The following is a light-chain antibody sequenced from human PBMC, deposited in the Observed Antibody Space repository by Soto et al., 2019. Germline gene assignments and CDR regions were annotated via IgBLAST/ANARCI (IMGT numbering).Light chain of an antibody. CDR3: QQYKIWPT. CDR1: QSVSSN. V-gene: IGKV3-15*01. CDR2: GAS. Sequence: EIVMTQSPSTLSVSPGARAPLSCRASQSVSSNLAWYQQTPGQAPRLRIYGASTRATGIPARFSGSGSGTEFTLTISSLQSEDFAVYFCQQYKIWPTFGQGTRLEIK. J-gene: IGKJ5*01.